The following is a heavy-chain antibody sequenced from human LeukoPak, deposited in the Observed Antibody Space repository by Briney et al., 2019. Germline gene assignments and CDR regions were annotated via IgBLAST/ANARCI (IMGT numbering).Heavy chain of an antibody. CDR1: GFTFSSYW. CDR3: VRDKEEGSNTGSVFDV. J-gene: IGHJ3*01. Sequence: PGGSLRLSCAASGFTFSSYWMHWVRQAPGKGLEWVSCISSSSSYIYYADSVKGRFTISRDNAKNSLYLQMNSLRVEDTAVYYCVRDKEEGSNTGSVFDVWGQGTMVTVSS. CDR2: ISSSSSYI. V-gene: IGHV3-21*01. D-gene: IGHD1-26*01.